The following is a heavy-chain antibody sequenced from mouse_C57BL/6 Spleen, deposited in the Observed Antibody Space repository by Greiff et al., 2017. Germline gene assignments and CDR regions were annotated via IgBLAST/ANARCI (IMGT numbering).Heavy chain of an antibody. V-gene: IGHV5-17*01. CDR1: GFTFSDYG. J-gene: IGHJ3*01. D-gene: IGHD2-5*01. CDR2: ISSGSSTI. CDR3: ARDYSNYSSWFAY. Sequence: DVQLVESGGGLVKPGGSLKLSCAASGFTFSDYGMHWVRQAPEKGLEWVAYISSGSSTIYYADTVKGRFTISRDNAKNTLFLQMTSLRSEDTAMYYCARDYSNYSSWFAYWGQGTLVTVSA.